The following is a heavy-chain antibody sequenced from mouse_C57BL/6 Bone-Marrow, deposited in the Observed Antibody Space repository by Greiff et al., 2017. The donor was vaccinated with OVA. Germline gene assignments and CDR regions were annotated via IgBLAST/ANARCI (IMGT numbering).Heavy chain of an antibody. Sequence: EVQLQQSGPELVKPGASVKISCKASGYTFTDYYMNWVKQSHGKSLEWIGDINPNNGGTSYNQKFKGKATLTVDKSSSTAYMELRSLTSEDSAVYYCARRVYGSSLDYWGQGTTLTVSS. CDR2: INPNNGGT. D-gene: IGHD1-1*01. V-gene: IGHV1-26*01. CDR3: ARRVYGSSLDY. J-gene: IGHJ2*01. CDR1: GYTFTDYY.